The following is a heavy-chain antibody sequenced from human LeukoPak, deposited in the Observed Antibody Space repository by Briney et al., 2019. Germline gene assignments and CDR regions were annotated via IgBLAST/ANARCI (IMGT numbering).Heavy chain of an antibody. D-gene: IGHD6-13*01. CDR2: IKQDGSEK. J-gene: IGHJ6*02. V-gene: IGHV3-7*01. CDR3: AREISIRSSIEYSSSWYYYYGMDV. Sequence: GGSLRLSCAASGFTFGSYWMSWVRQAPGKGLEWVANIKQDGSEKYYVDSVKGRFTISRDNAKNSLYLQMNSLRAEDTAVYYCAREISIRSSIEYSSSWYYYYGMDVWGQGTLVTVSS. CDR1: GFTFGSYW.